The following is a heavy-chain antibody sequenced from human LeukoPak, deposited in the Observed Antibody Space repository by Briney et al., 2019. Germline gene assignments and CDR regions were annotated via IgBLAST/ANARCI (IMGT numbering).Heavy chain of an antibody. CDR2: IGTAGEI. J-gene: IGHJ4*02. D-gene: IGHD3-22*01. CDR1: GFIFRSYD. Sequence: GSLRLSCAASGFIFRSYDMHWVRQPTGKGLEWVSGIGTAGEIYYPGSVKGRFTISRDNSKNTLYLQMNSLRAEDTAVYYCAKDGGGYDTSGYYYGDYWGQGTLVTVSS. V-gene: IGHV3-13*01. CDR3: AKDGGGYDTSGYYYGDY.